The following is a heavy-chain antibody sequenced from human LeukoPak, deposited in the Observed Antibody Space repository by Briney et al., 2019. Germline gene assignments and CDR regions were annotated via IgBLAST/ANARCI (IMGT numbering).Heavy chain of an antibody. CDR1: GYTFTDYY. CDR2: INTNTGNP. D-gene: IGHD3-10*01. Sequence: ASVKVSCKASGYTFTDYYIHWVRQAPGQGLEWMGWINTNTGNPTYAQGFTGRFVFSLDTSVSTAYLQISSLKAEDTAVYYCARDRVLLWFGESYYFDYWGQGTLVTVSS. J-gene: IGHJ4*02. V-gene: IGHV7-4-1*02. CDR3: ARDRVLLWFGESYYFDY.